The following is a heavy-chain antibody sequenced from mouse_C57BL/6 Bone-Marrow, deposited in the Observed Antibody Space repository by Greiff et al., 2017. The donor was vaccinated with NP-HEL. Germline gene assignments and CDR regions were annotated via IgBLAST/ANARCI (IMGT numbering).Heavy chain of an antibody. D-gene: IGHD4-1*01. J-gene: IGHJ3*01. CDR1: GYSFTGYY. CDR2: INPSTGGT. CDR3: ARRDWDAWFAY. Sequence: EVHLVESGPELVKPGASVKISCKASGYSFTGYYMNWVKQSPEKSLEWIGEINPSTGGTTYNQKFKAKATLTVDKSSSTAYMQLKSLTSEDSAVYYCARRDWDAWFAYWGQGTLVTVSA. V-gene: IGHV1-42*01.